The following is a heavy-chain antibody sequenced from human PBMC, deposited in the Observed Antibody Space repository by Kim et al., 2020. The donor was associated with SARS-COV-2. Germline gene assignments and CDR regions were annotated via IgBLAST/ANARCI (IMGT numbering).Heavy chain of an antibody. CDR3: ARAIAVAGTANYYYYMDV. CDR1: GFTFSSYD. CDR2: IGTAGDT. J-gene: IGHJ6*03. D-gene: IGHD6-19*01. Sequence: GGSLRLSCAASGFTFSSYDMHWVRQATGKGLEWVSAIGTAGDTYYPGSVKGRFTISRENAKNSLYLQMNSLRAGDTAVYYCARAIAVAGTANYYYYMDVWGKGTTVTVSS. V-gene: IGHV3-13*01.